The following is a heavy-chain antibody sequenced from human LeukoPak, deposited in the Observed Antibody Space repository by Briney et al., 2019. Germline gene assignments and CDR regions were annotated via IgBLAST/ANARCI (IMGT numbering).Heavy chain of an antibody. CDR1: GGSFSGYY. J-gene: IGHJ4*02. Sequence: SENLSLTCAVYGGSFSGYYWRWGRQPPGKGREWVGEINHSGSTNYNPSLKSRVTISVDTSKNQFSLKLSSVTAADTAVYYCARGYSSGWYSGGNWGQGTLVTVSS. V-gene: IGHV4-34*01. CDR2: INHSGST. D-gene: IGHD6-19*01. CDR3: ARGYSSGWYSGGN.